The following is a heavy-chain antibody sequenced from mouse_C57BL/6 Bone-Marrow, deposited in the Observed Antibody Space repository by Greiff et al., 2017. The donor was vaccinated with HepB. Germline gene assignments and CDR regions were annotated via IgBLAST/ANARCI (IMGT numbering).Heavy chain of an antibody. Sequence: EVQLMESGAELVRPGASVKLSCTASGFNIKDDYMHWVKQRPEQGLEWIGWIDPENGDTEYASKFQGKATITADTSSNTAYLQLSSLTSEDTAVYYCTPLYYGSSFWYFDVWGTGTTVTVSS. J-gene: IGHJ1*03. CDR2: IDPENGDT. V-gene: IGHV14-4*01. D-gene: IGHD1-1*01. CDR1: GFNIKDDY. CDR3: TPLYYGSSFWYFDV.